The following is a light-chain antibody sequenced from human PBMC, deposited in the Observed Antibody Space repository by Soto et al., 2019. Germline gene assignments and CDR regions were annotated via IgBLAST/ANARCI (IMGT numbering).Light chain of an antibody. CDR3: SSYTSSSNYV. CDR1: SSGVGGYNY. Sequence: QSVLTQPASVSGSPGQSITISCTGTSSGVGGYNYVSWYQQHPDKAPKLMIYEVSNRPSGVSNRFSGSKSGNTASLTISGLQAEDEADYYCSSYTSSSNYVFGTGTKVTVL. J-gene: IGLJ1*01. CDR2: EVS. V-gene: IGLV2-14*01.